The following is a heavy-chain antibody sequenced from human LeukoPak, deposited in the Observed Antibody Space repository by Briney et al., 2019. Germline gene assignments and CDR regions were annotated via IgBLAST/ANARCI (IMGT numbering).Heavy chain of an antibody. J-gene: IGHJ4*02. D-gene: IGHD2-2*01. CDR3: ARAPITSPFYFDY. CDR1: GFPFDEHG. CDR2: INWRDGST. V-gene: IGHV3-20*04. Sequence: GGSLRLSCTASGFPFDEHGMSWARHVPGEGVEGVSGINWRDGSTVYADRLRGRFTISRDNAENSLSPNMDTERHGDGALYYCARAPITSPFYFDYWGQGTLVTVSS.